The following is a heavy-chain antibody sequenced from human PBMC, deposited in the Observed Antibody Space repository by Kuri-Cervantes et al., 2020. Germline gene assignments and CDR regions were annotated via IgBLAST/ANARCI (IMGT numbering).Heavy chain of an antibody. J-gene: IGHJ6*02. Sequence: GESLKISCAASGFTFSSYGMHWVRQAPGKGLEWVAVIWYDGSNKYYADSVKGRFTISRDNSKNTLYLQMNSLRAEDTAVYYCAREIKGYYYGMDVWGQGTTVTVLL. CDR3: AREIKGYYYGMDV. D-gene: IGHD3-16*01. CDR2: IWYDGSNK. CDR1: GFTFSSYG. V-gene: IGHV3-33*01.